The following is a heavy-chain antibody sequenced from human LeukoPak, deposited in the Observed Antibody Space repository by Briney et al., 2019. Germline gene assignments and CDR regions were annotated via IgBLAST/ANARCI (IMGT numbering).Heavy chain of an antibody. CDR3: AEALETTVIPYYFVY. Sequence: GGSLTLACTASGVTFSSYAMSWLRQAPGKELEWVSAISGSGGSTYYADSVKGRFTISRDNSKNTLYLQMNSLRAEDTAVYYCAEALETTVIPYYFVYCGQGTLVTVSS. CDR1: GVTFSSYA. J-gene: IGHJ4*02. D-gene: IGHD4-17*01. CDR2: ISGSGGST. V-gene: IGHV3-23*01.